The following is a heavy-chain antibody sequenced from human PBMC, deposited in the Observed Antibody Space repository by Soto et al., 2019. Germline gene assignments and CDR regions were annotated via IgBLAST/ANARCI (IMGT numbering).Heavy chain of an antibody. CDR2: IRDKVNKYAT. Sequence: EVQLVESGGGLVQPGGSLKLSCAASGFTFSGSAIHWVRQASGKGLEWVGRIRDKVNKYATAYAVSVTGRFTISRDDSKNMAYLQMNSPKTDDTAVYYCGYDFWSGYYSVGQTSGMDVWGQGTTVTVSS. CDR1: GFTFSGSA. D-gene: IGHD3-3*01. V-gene: IGHV3-73*02. J-gene: IGHJ6*02. CDR3: GYDFWSGYYSVGQTSGMDV.